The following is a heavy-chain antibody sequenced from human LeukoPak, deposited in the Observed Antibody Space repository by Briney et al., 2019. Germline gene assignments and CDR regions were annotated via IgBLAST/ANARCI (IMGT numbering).Heavy chain of an antibody. CDR3: ARDSIAVAEVDY. D-gene: IGHD6-19*01. J-gene: IGHJ4*02. CDR1: GYTFTSYY. Sequence: ASVKVSCKASGYTFTSYYMHWVRQAPGQGLEWMGIINPSGGSTSYAQKFQGRVTMTRDMSTSTVYMELSSLRSEDTAVYYCARDSIAVAEVDYWGQGTLVTVSS. V-gene: IGHV1-46*01. CDR2: INPSGGST.